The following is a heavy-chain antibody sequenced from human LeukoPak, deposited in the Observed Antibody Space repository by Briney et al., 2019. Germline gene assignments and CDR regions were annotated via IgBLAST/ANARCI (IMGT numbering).Heavy chain of an antibody. CDR2: INHSGST. V-gene: IGHV4-34*01. Sequence: MSSETLSLTCAVYGGSFTNYYWSWIRKPPGKGLEWIGEINHSGSTKYNPSLKSRVTISIDTSKNQLSLKLSSVTAADTAVYSCVRHVARAFDIWGQGTKVTVSS. CDR3: VRHVARAFDI. CDR1: GGSFTNYY. J-gene: IGHJ3*02.